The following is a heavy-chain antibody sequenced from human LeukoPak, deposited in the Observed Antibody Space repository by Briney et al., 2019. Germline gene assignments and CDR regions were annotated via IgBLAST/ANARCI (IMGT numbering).Heavy chain of an antibody. J-gene: IGHJ5*02. CDR3: ARGRISQQLTTNWFDP. V-gene: IGHV4-4*07. CDR1: GGSISSYY. CDR2: IYTSGST. Sequence: PSETLSLTCTVSGGSISSYYWSWIRQPAGKGLEWIGRIYTSGSTNYNPSLKSRVTMSVDTSKNQFSLKLSSVTAADTAVYYCARGRISQQLTTNWFDPWGQGTVVTVSS. D-gene: IGHD6-13*01.